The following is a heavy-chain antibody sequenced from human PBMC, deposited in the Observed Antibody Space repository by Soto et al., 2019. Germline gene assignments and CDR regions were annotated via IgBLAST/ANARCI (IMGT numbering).Heavy chain of an antibody. V-gene: IGHV3-30-3*01. CDR3: ARRGLAAAIGDNYYYYGMDV. D-gene: IGHD2-2*02. CDR2: ISYDGSNK. CDR1: GFTFSSYA. Sequence: PGGSLRLSCAASGFTFSSYAMHWVRQAPGKGLEWVAVISYDGSNKYYADSVKGRFTISRDNSKNTLYLQMNSLRAEDTAVYYCARRGLAAAIGDNYYYYGMDVWGQGTTVTGSS. J-gene: IGHJ6*02.